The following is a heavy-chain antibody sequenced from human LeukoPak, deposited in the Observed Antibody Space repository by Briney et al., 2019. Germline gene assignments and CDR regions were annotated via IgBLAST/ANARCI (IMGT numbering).Heavy chain of an antibody. CDR1: GFTFSSYA. CDR2: ISGSGGST. V-gene: IGHV3-23*01. Sequence: GGSLRLSCAASGFTFSSYAMSWVRQAPGKGLEWVSAISGSGGSTYYADSVKGRFTFSRDNAKNSLYLQMNSLRAEDTAVYYCARDLARVVVSALDVWGKGTTVTVSS. CDR3: ARDLARVVVSALDV. D-gene: IGHD3-22*01. J-gene: IGHJ6*04.